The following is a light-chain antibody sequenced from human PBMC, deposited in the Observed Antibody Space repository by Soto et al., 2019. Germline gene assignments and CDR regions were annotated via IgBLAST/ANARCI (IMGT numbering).Light chain of an antibody. CDR3: QVWDIMTDNYV. CDR1: NIGNKR. J-gene: IGLJ1*01. CDR2: YDS. V-gene: IGLV3-21*04. Sequence: SYELTQPPSVSVAPEKTATITCGGNNIGNKRVHWYRQKPVQAPVLVISYDSDRPSGIPERFSGSNSGNTATLTISRVEAGDEADYYCQVWDIMTDNYVFGSGTKLTVL.